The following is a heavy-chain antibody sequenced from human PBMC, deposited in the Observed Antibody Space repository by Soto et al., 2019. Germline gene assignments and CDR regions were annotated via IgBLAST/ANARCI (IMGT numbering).Heavy chain of an antibody. D-gene: IGHD4-17*01. V-gene: IGHV4-34*01. CDR2: INHSGST. CDR3: YFGDYYYYMDV. CDR1: GGSFSGYY. J-gene: IGHJ6*03. Sequence: SETLSLTCAVYGGSFSGYYWSWIRQPPGKGLEWIGEINHSGSTNCNPSLKSRVTISVDTSKNQFSLKLSSVTAADTAVYYCYFGDYYYYMDVWGKGTTVTVSS.